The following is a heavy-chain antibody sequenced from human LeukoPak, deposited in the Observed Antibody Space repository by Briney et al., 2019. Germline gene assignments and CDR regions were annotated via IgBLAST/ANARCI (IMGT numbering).Heavy chain of an antibody. CDR3: ARGSDIARDYYYYYMDV. CDR2: ISAYNGNT. CDR1: GYTFTSYG. V-gene: IGHV1-18*01. Sequence: ASVKVSCKASGYTFTSYGISWVRQAPGQGLEWMGWISAYNGNTNYAQKLQGRVTMTTDTSTSTAYMELRSLRSDDTAAYYCARGSDIARDYYYYYMDVWGKGTTVTVSS. D-gene: IGHD2-21*02. J-gene: IGHJ6*03.